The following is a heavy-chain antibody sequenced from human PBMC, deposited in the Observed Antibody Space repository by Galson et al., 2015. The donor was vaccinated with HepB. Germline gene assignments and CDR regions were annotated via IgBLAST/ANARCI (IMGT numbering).Heavy chain of an antibody. CDR1: GFSFSNYA. CDR2: IRRSGDVT. V-gene: IGHV3-23*01. J-gene: IGHJ4*02. Sequence: SLRLSCAASGFSFSNYAMSWVRQAPGKGLEWVSGIRRSGDVTYYADSMKGRFTISRDNSKNTLYLQMNSLKAEDTAVYYCATSNHYGSVSYWFFDYWGQGTLVTVSS. CDR3: ATSNHYGSVSYWFFDY. D-gene: IGHD3-10*01.